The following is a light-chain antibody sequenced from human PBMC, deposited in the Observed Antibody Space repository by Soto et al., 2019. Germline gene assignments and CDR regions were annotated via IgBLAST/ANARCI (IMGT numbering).Light chain of an antibody. J-gene: IGKJ4*01. CDR1: ESVSTN. CDR2: AAS. CDR3: QQYNNWPLT. V-gene: IGKV3-15*01. Sequence: EIVLTQSPATLSLSPGERATLSCRASESVSTNLAWYQQKAGQAPRLLIYAASTRATGIPARFSGSGSGTEFTLTISSLQSEDFAVYYCQQYNNWPLTFGGGTKVDIK.